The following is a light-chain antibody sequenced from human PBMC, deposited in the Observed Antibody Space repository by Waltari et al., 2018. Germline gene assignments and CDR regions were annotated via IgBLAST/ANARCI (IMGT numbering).Light chain of an antibody. Sequence: ELVMAQSPASLSVSPGERAIFSCRASQSVTTNVAWYQQKPGQPPRLLIYGASTRATDIPARFSGSGSGTEFTLTITSPQSEDVGVYYCHQYNDGPPFNFGQGTKLEIK. CDR3: HQYNDGPPFN. V-gene: IGKV3-15*01. CDR2: GAS. CDR1: QSVTTN. J-gene: IGKJ2*01.